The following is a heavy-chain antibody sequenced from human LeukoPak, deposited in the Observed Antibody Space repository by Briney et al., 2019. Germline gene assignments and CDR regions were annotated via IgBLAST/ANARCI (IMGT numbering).Heavy chain of an antibody. Sequence: GGSLRLSCAASGFTFSIYAMNWVRQAPGQGLEWVSSISANGGETHYADSVKGRFTISRDNSKNTLYLQINNPRVEDTAVYYCAKRYYDFPLDYLGQGTLVTVSS. CDR2: ISANGGET. CDR1: GFTFSIYA. V-gene: IGHV3-23*01. CDR3: AKRYYDFPLDY. D-gene: IGHD3-3*01. J-gene: IGHJ4*02.